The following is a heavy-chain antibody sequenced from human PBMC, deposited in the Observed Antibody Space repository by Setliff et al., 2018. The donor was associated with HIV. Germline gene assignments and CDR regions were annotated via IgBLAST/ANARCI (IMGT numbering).Heavy chain of an antibody. CDR2: IYYSGST. V-gene: IGHV4-59*01. Sequence: SETLSLTCTVSGGSISSYYWSWIRQPPGKGLEWIGYIYYSGSTNYNPSLKSRLTISLDTSKNQFSLKLNSVTAADTAVYYCARNPCSGGSCPDAFDIWGQGTMVTVSS. D-gene: IGHD2-15*01. CDR3: ARNPCSGGSCPDAFDI. J-gene: IGHJ3*02. CDR1: GGSISSYY.